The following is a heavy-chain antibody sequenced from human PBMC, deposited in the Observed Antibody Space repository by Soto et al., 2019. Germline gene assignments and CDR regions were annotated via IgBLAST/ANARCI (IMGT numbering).Heavy chain of an antibody. CDR1: GGTFSSYT. V-gene: IGHV1-69*02. Sequence: ASVKVSCKASGGTFSSYTISWVRQAPGQGLEWMGRIIPILGIANYAQKFQGRVTITADKSTSTAYMELSSLRSEDTAVYYCARLPPISAADTSLFDYWGEGTLVTVSS. D-gene: IGHD6-13*01. J-gene: IGHJ4*02. CDR3: ARLPPISAADTSLFDY. CDR2: IIPILGIA.